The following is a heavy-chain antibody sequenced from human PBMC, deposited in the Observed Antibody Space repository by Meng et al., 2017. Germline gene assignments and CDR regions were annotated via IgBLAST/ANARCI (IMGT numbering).Heavy chain of an antibody. CDR3: ARDEDITAAGKLFGDY. CDR1: GYTFTSYD. J-gene: IGHJ4*02. Sequence: ASVKVSCKASGYTFTSYDINWVRQATGQGLEWMGWRNPNSGNTGYAQKFQGRVTITRNTSISTAYMELSSLRSENTAVYYCARDEDITAAGKLFGDYWGQGTLVTVSS. D-gene: IGHD6-13*01. CDR2: RNPNSGNT. V-gene: IGHV1-8*03.